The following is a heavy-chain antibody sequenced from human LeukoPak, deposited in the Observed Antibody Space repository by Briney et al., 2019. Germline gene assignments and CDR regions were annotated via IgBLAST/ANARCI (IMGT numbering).Heavy chain of an antibody. J-gene: IGHJ3*02. Sequence: GGSLRLSCAASGFTVSSNYMTWVRQAPGKGLEWVSSISGSGGSTYYADSVQGRFTISRDNSKNTLYLQMNSLRAEDTAVYYCAKDPNGDYIGAFDIWGQGTMVSVSS. CDR3: AKDPNGDYIGAFDI. CDR2: ISGSGGST. CDR1: GFTVSSNY. V-gene: IGHV3-23*01. D-gene: IGHD4-17*01.